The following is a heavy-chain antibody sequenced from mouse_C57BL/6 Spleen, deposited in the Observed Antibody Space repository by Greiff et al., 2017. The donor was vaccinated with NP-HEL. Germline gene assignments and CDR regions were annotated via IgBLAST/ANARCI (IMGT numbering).Heavy chain of an antibody. J-gene: IGHJ2*01. D-gene: IGHD1-1*01. CDR2: IDPETGGT. V-gene: IGHV1-15*01. CDR3: TRSDYGSSSYYFDY. CDR1: GYTFTDYE. Sequence: QVTLKESGAELVRPGASVTLSCKASGYTFTDYEMHWVKQTPVHGLEWIGAIDPETGGTAYNQKFKGKAILTADKSSSTAYMELRSLTSEDSAVYYCTRSDYGSSSYYFDYWGQGTTLTVSS.